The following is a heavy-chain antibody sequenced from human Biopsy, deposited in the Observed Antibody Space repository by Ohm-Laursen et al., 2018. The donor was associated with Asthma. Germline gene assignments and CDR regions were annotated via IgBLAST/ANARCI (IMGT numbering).Heavy chain of an antibody. CDR3: ARRWRSYDSSNYYLDQ. D-gene: IGHD3-22*01. J-gene: IGHJ4*02. V-gene: IGHV4-4*01. CDR2: IYHLGNA. Sequence: PGTLSLTCTVSGASIKTDDHYWRWVRQPPGRGLEWIGQIYHLGNANYNPSLKSRVTMSVDKSKNQFSLKLTSVTAADTAVYFCARRWRSYDSSNYYLDQWGQGTLVTVSS. CDR1: GASIKTDDHY.